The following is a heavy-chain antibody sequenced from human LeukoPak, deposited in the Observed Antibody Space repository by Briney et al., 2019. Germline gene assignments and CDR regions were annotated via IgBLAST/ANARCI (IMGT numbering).Heavy chain of an antibody. Sequence: SQTLSLTCTVSGGSISSGGYYWSWIRQHPGKGLEWIGYIYCSGSTYYNPSLKSRVTISVDTSKNQFSLKLSSVTAADTAVYYCARGVVVAATHYFDYWGQGTLVTVSS. J-gene: IGHJ4*02. D-gene: IGHD2-15*01. CDR3: ARGVVVAATHYFDY. V-gene: IGHV4-31*03. CDR2: IYCSGST. CDR1: GGSISSGGYY.